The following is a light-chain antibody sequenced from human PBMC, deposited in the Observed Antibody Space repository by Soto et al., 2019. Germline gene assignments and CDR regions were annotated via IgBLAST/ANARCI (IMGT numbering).Light chain of an antibody. Sequence: EIVLTQSPATLSLSPGERATLSCRASQSVSSYLAWYHQKPGQAPRLLIYDASNRTTGIPAWFSGSGSGTDFTLTISSLEHEDSAVYYCQHRSNWPGFGGGTKVEIK. J-gene: IGKJ4*02. CDR1: QSVSSY. CDR2: DAS. V-gene: IGKV3-11*01. CDR3: QHRSNWPG.